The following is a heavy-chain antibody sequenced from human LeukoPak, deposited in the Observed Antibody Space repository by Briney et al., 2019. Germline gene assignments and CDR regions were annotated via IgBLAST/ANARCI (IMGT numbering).Heavy chain of an antibody. CDR3: ARQAYSSNLGWFDP. CDR2: IYNSGST. CDR1: GGSISSSTYY. Sequence: RASETLSLTCSVSGGSISSSTYYWGWIRQPPGEGLEWIGNIYNSGSTYYNPSLKSRVTISVDTSKNQFSLKLSSVTAADTAVYYCARQAYSSNLGWFDPWGQGTLVTVSS. V-gene: IGHV4-39*01. D-gene: IGHD6-13*01. J-gene: IGHJ5*02.